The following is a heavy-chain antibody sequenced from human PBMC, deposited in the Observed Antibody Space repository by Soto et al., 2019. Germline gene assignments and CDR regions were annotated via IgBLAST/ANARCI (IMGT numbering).Heavy chain of an antibody. Sequence: GGSLRLSCAASGFTFSSYWMSWVRQAPGKGPEWVANIKHGGSEKYYVDSVKGRFTFSRDNAKDSLYLQMNSLRAEDTAVYYCARARLHLGELSQFDYWGQGTLVTVSS. CDR1: GFTFSSYW. J-gene: IGHJ4*02. CDR2: IKHGGSEK. CDR3: ARARLHLGELSQFDY. V-gene: IGHV3-7*01. D-gene: IGHD3-16*02.